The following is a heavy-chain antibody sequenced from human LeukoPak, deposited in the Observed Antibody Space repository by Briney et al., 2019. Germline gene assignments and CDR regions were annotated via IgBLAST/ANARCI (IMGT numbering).Heavy chain of an antibody. J-gene: IGHJ1*01. CDR1: GFTFSSYA. Sequence: GGSLRLSCAASGFTFSSYAMNWVRQTPGKRLEWVSTISTSSNTHYADSVEGRFTISRDNSKNTLYLQMNSLRPEDPAVYYCGXXXXXTASWPAENFQHWGQGTLVIVSS. CDR3: GXXXXXTASWPAENFQH. CDR2: ISTSSNT. V-gene: IGHV3-23*01. D-gene: IGHD2/OR15-2a*01.